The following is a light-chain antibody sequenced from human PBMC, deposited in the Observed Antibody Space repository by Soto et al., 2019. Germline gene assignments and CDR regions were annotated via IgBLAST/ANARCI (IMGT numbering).Light chain of an antibody. J-gene: IGKJ1*01. V-gene: IGKV1-39*01. CDR1: QSISSY. CDR2: AAS. Sequence: DIQMTQSPSSLSASVGDRVTIPCRASQSISSYLAWYQHKPGQAPKLLIYAASSLDTGIPARFSGSRSGTDFALTISRLEREDFAMYYCQQTGSSPGTFGQGTKVDI. CDR3: QQTGSSPGT.